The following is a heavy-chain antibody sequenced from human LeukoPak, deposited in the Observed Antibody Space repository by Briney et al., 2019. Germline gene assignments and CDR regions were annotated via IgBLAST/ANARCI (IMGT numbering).Heavy chain of an antibody. Sequence: PGGSLRLSCAASGFTFSSYAMSWVRQAPGKGLEWVSAISGSGGSTYYADSVKGRFTISRDNSKNTLYLQMNSLRAEDTAVYSCARGYTAMFYYYYYYGMDVWGQGTTVTVSS. V-gene: IGHV3-23*01. CDR2: ISGSGGST. J-gene: IGHJ6*02. D-gene: IGHD5-18*01. CDR1: GFTFSSYA. CDR3: ARGYTAMFYYYYYYGMDV.